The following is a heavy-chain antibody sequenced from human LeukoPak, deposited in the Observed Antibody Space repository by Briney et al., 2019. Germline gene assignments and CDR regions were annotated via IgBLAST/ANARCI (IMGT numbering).Heavy chain of an antibody. D-gene: IGHD1-26*01. Sequence: ASVKVSCKASGFVFTGYGFTWVRQAPGQGLEWMGWISANDGKIHYSERHQGRVTMSTDTVTSTVYMELRSLRSDDTAVYYCATVSRSSLPKIDYWGQGTLVTVSS. J-gene: IGHJ4*02. CDR1: GFVFTGYG. V-gene: IGHV1-18*01. CDR2: ISANDGKI. CDR3: ATVSRSSLPKIDY.